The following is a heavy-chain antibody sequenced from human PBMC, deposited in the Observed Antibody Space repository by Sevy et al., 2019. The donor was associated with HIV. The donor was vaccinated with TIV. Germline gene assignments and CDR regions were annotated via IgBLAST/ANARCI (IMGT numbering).Heavy chain of an antibody. CDR1: GYSISSGYY. V-gene: IGHV4-38-2*01. CDR3: ASLGITIVRGVNDNWFDP. D-gene: IGHD3-10*01. Sequence: SESLSLICAVSGYSISSGYYWGWIRQPPGKGLEWIGTIYHAGNTYYNPSLKSRVTISLDMSKNQFSLKLSSVTAADTAVYYCASLGITIVRGVNDNWFDPWGLGTLVTVSS. J-gene: IGHJ5*02. CDR2: IYHAGNT.